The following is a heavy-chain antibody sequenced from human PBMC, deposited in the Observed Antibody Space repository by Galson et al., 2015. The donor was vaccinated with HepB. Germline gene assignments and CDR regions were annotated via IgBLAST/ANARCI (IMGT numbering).Heavy chain of an antibody. J-gene: IGHJ4*02. CDR3: ASGRGIAVAGDY. V-gene: IGHV3-30-3*01. CDR2: ISYDGSNK. D-gene: IGHD6-19*01. CDR1: GFTFSSYA. Sequence: SLRLSCAASGFTFSSYAMHWVRQAPGKGLEWVAVISYDGSNKYYADSVKGRFTISRDNSKNTLYLQMNSLRAEDTAVYYCASGRGIAVAGDYWGQGTLVTVSS.